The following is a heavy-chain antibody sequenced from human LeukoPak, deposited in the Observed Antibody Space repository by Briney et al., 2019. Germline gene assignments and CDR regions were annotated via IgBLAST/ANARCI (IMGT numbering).Heavy chain of an antibody. Sequence: GSSVKVSCKASGGTFSSYAISWVRQAPGQGLEWMGGIIPIFGTANYAQKFQGRVTITTDESTSTAYMELSSLRSEDTAVYYCARGPLLQLIWFDPWGQGTLVTVSS. CDR1: GGTFSSYA. D-gene: IGHD5-18*01. CDR3: ARGPLLQLIWFDP. CDR2: IIPIFGTA. V-gene: IGHV1-69*05. J-gene: IGHJ5*02.